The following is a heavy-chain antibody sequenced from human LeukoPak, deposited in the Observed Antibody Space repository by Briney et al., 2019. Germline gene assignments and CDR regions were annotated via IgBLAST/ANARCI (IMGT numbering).Heavy chain of an antibody. CDR3: ARDYYGSGTPYSGMLFDP. CDR1: GYTFTSYY. D-gene: IGHD3-10*01. CDR2: INPSGGST. Sequence: SVKVSCKASGYTFTSYYMHWVRQAPGQGLEWMGIINPSGGSTSYAQKFQGRVTMTRDTSTSTVYMELSSLRSEDTAVYYCARDYYGSGTPYSGMLFDPWGQGTLVTVAS. V-gene: IGHV1-46*01. J-gene: IGHJ5*02.